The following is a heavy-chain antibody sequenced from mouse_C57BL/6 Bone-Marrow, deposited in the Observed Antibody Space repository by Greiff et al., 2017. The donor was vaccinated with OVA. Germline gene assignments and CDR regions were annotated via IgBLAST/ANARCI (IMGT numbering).Heavy chain of an antibody. V-gene: IGHV5-9-1*02. CDR3: TRDLEESPYAMDY. CDR2: ISSGGDYI. CDR1: GFTFSSYA. Sequence: EVKVVESGEGLVKPGGSLKLSCAASGFTFSSYAMSWVRQTPEKRLEWVAYISSGGDYIYYADTVKGRFTISRDNARNTLYLQMSSLKSEDTAMYYCTRDLEESPYAMDYWGQGTSVTVSS. J-gene: IGHJ4*01.